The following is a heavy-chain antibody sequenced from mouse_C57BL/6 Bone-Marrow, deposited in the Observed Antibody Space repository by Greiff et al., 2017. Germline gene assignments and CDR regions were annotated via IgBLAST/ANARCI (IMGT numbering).Heavy chain of an antibody. D-gene: IGHD4-1*01. J-gene: IGHJ2*01. CDR3: TTHELGPYYFDY. V-gene: IGHV14-4*01. CDR2: IDTENDDT. CDR1: GFNIKDDY. Sequence: EVKLMESGAELVRPGASVKLSCTASGFNIKDDYMHWVKQRPEQGLEWIGWIDTENDDTEYASKFQGKATITADTSSNTAYLQLSSLTSEDTAVYYCTTHELGPYYFDYWGQGTTLTVSS.